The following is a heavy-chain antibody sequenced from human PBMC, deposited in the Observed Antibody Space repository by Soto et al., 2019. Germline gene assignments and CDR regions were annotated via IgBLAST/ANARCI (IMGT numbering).Heavy chain of an antibody. Sequence: QVQLVQSGAEVKKPGSSVKVSCKASGGTFSSYAISWVRQAPGQGLEWMGGIIPIFGTANYAQKCQGRVTITADESTSTAYMELSSLRSEDTAVYYCASAPYCTHCVCYKSYYGMDVWGQGTTVTVSS. CDR2: IIPIFGTA. D-gene: IGHD2-8*01. J-gene: IGHJ6*02. CDR3: ASAPYCTHCVCYKSYYGMDV. V-gene: IGHV1-69*01. CDR1: GGTFSSYA.